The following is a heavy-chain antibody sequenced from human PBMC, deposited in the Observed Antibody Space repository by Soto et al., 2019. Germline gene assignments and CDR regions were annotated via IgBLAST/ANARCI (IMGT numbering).Heavy chain of an antibody. CDR3: ARGDCVGSTCYSLASSFYYYMDV. V-gene: IGHV3-74*02. CDR2: INSDGSVS. Sequence: EVQLVESGGGLVQPGGSLRLSCAASGFTFSNYWMYWVRQAPGKGLEWVSRINSDGSVSSYADSVKGRLTISRDNVKNTLYLQMDSLRAEDTVVYYCARGDCVGSTCYSLASSFYYYMDVWGKGTTVTVFS. J-gene: IGHJ6*03. D-gene: IGHD2-15*01. CDR1: GFTFSNYW.